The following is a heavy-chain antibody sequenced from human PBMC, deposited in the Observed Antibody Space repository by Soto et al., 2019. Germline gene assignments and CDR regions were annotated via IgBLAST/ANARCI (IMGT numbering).Heavy chain of an antibody. J-gene: IGHJ6*02. Sequence: QVQLVESGGGVVQPGRSLRLSCAASGFTFGSYGMHWVRQAPGKGLEWVAVIWYDGSNKYYADSVKGRFTISRDNSKNTLYLQMTSLRAEDTVVYYCARLKPVGFYYYSGMDVWGQGTTVTVSS. V-gene: IGHV3-33*01. CDR2: IWYDGSNK. CDR1: GFTFGSYG. CDR3: ARLKPVGFYYYSGMDV.